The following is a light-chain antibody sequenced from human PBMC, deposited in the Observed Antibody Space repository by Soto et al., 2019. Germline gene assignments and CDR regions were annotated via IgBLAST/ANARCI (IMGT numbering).Light chain of an antibody. V-gene: IGKV1-39*01. Sequence: DNQMTQSPSSLSASVGDRVTITCRTSQSISSYLNWYQQKPGKAPKLLIYGASSLKSGVPSRFSGSGSGTVFPLTISSLQPEDVATYYCQQSYSAPAFGHGTRVDIK. CDR1: QSISSY. CDR3: QQSYSAPA. CDR2: GAS. J-gene: IGKJ1*01.